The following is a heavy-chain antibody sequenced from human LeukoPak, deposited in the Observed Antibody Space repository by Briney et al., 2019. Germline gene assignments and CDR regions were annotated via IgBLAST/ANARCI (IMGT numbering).Heavy chain of an antibody. J-gene: IGHJ6*02. CDR1: GFTFSSYA. D-gene: IGHD2/OR15-2a*01. CDR3: AKSLIRNRYYGMDG. Sequence: GGSLSLSCAASGFTFSSYAMSWVRQAPGKGLEWVSAISGSGGSTYYADSVKGRFTISRDNSKNTLYLEMNSLRAEDTAVYYCAKSLIRNRYYGMDGCDQGTTVTVSS. V-gene: IGHV3-23*01. CDR2: ISGSGGST.